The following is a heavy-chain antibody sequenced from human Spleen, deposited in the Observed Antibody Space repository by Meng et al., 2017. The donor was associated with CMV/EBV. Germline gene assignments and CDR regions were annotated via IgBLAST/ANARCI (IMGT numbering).Heavy chain of an antibody. CDR1: FTFSTYW. CDR2: ITQDGSEK. CDR3: ARDGGSYCSTTSCLIDS. D-gene: IGHD2-2*01. J-gene: IGHJ4*02. Sequence: FTFSTYWMSWVRQSPGKGLEWVASITQDGSEKYYVDSVKGRFIISRDNAKNSLYLQMNSLRAEDTAVYYCARDGGSYCSTTSCLIDSWGQGTLVTVSS. V-gene: IGHV3-7*01.